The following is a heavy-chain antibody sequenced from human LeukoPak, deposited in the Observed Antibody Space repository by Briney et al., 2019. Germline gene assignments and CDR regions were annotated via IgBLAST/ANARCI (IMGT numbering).Heavy chain of an antibody. CDR2: IYSGGST. D-gene: IGHD3-16*01. J-gene: IGHJ3*02. V-gene: IGHV3-53*01. Sequence: GGSLRLSCAASGFTFSSYEMNWVRQAPGKGLEWVSVIYSGGSTYYADSVKGRFTISRDNSKNTLYLQMNSLRAEDTAVYYCARDHGGAPYVDAFDIWGQGTMVTVSS. CDR3: ARDHGGAPYVDAFDI. CDR1: GFTFSSYE.